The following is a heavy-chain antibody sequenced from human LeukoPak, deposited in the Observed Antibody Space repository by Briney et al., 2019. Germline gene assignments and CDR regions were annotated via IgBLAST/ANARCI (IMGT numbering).Heavy chain of an antibody. CDR1: GGSISSYY. Sequence: SETLSLTCTVSGGSISSYYWSWIRQPPGKGLEWIGYIHYSGSTNYNPSLKSRVTISVDTSKNQFSLKLSSVTAADTAVYYCARLSNYYYYGMDVWGQGTTVTVSS. J-gene: IGHJ6*02. CDR3: ARLSNYYYYGMDV. V-gene: IGHV4-59*08. CDR2: IHYSGST.